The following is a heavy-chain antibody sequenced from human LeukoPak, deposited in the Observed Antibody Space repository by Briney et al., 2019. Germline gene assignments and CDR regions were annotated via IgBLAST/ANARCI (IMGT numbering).Heavy chain of an antibody. Sequence: PSETLSLTCTVSGGSISTTTYYWGWIRQPPGKGLEWIGTIYYSGSTYYNPSLESRVTISVDTSKNQFSLKLSSVTAADTAVYYCARSSSWYELDYWGQGTLVTVSS. CDR3: ARSSSWYELDY. J-gene: IGHJ4*02. CDR1: GGSISTTTYY. CDR2: IYYSGST. D-gene: IGHD6-13*01. V-gene: IGHV4-39*01.